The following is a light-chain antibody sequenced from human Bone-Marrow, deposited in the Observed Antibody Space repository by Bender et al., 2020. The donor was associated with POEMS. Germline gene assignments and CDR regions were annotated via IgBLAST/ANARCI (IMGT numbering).Light chain of an antibody. CDR1: SSDVGGYKY. Sequence: QSALTQPASVSGSPGQSITLSCTGTSSDVGGYKYVSWYQQHPGKAPKLLIYDVNIRPSGVSSRFSGSKSDTTASLTISGLQAEDEADYYCSSYTSSSTYVFGTGTKVTVL. CDR2: DVN. CDR3: SSYTSSSTYV. J-gene: IGLJ1*01. V-gene: IGLV2-14*01.